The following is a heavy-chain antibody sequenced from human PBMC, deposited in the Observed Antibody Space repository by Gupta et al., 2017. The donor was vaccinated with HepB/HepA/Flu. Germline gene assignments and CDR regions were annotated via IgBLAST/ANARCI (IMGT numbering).Heavy chain of an antibody. V-gene: IGHV4-39*01. CDR1: GGSISSGSYY. J-gene: IGHJ6*02. CDR3: ARNFVTVADTWSGMDV. Sequence: QLQLPESGPGLVKPSETLFLICTVSGGSISSGSYYWHRLPQPPGKGLVWIGIIVYTGSTYYNPSLKSRVTISLDTSKNQFSLKLSSVTAADTAVYYCARNFVTVADTWSGMDVWGQGTTVTVSS. D-gene: IGHD6-19*01. CDR2: IVYTGST.